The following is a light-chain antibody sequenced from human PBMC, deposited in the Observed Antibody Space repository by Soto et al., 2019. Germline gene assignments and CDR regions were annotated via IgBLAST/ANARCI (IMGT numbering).Light chain of an antibody. V-gene: IGKV1-39*01. CDR2: DTS. J-gene: IGKJ2*03. CDR3: QQSYRSPYS. Sequence: DIQMTQSPSSLSAYVGDRVTITCRASQSISAYLNWYQQKPGKAPKLLIYDTSTLQSGVPPRFSGSGSGTDFNRTISSLQPEDFASYSCQQSYRSPYSFGQGTKLEIE. CDR1: QSISAY.